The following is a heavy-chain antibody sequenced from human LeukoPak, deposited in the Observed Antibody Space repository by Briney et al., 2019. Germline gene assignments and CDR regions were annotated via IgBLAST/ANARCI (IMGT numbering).Heavy chain of an antibody. V-gene: IGHV3-7*04. CDR2: IKQDGSER. Sequence: GGSLRLSCAASGFAFSTSWVTWVRQAPGEGLEWVANIKQDGSERSYVDSVKGRFTISRDNAKNSLYLQMDSLRAEDTAIYYCARHVQDSTYSQFDYWGQGTLVTVSS. J-gene: IGHJ4*02. CDR3: ARHVQDSTYSQFDY. CDR1: GFAFSTSW. D-gene: IGHD2-21*01.